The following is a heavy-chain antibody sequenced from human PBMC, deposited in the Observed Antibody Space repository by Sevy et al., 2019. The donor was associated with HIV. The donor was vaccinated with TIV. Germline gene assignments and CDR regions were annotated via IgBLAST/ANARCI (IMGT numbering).Heavy chain of an antibody. Sequence: GSLRLSCTVSGGSINSDHWNWIRQPPGKGLEWIGYVYYTGGTNYNPSLKNRVTISVDRTKNHYYLKLTPVTAADTAGYYCARRNDFDIWGQGTMVTVSS. V-gene: IGHV4-59*08. CDR1: GGSINSDH. J-gene: IGHJ3*02. CDR3: ARRNDFDI. CDR2: VYYTGGT.